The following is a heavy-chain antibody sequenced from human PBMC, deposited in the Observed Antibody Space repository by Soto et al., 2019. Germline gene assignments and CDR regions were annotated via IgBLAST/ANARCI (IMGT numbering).Heavy chain of an antibody. CDR2: IYYSGST. J-gene: IGHJ6*02. CDR3: ARDSYGMDV. V-gene: IGHV4-59*01. CDR1: GGSISSYY. Sequence: SETLSLTCTVSGGSISSYYWSWVRQPPGKGLEWIGYIYYSGSTNYNPSLKSRVTISVDTSKNQFSLKLSSVTAADTAVYYCARDSYGMDVWGQGTTVTVSS.